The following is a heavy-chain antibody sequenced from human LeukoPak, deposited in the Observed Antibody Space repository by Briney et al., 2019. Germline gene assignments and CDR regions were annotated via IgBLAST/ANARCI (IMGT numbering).Heavy chain of an antibody. CDR3: ASGIMFGTTGTTHPKKYYYYGMDV. V-gene: IGHV1-69*06. D-gene: IGHD1-1*01. CDR1: GGTFSSYA. J-gene: IGHJ6*04. Sequence: SVKVSCKASGGTFSSYAISWVRQAPGQGLEWMGGIIPIFGTANFAQKFQGRVTITADKSTSTAYMELSSLRSEDTAVYYCASGIMFGTTGTTHPKKYYYYGMDVWGKGTTVTVSS. CDR2: IIPIFGTA.